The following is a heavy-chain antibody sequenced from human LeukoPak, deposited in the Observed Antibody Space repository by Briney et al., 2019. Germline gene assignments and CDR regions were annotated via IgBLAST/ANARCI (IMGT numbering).Heavy chain of an antibody. CDR3: ARDRLHYGSGYGMDV. CDR2: IYYSGST. V-gene: IGHV4-31*03. CDR1: GGSISSGGYY. Sequence: SQTLSLTCTVSGGSISSGGYYWSWIRQHPGKGLEWIGYIYYSGSTYYNPSLKSRVTISVDTSKNQFSLKLSPVTAADTAVYYCARDRLHYGSGYGMDVWGQGTTVTVSS. D-gene: IGHD3-10*01. J-gene: IGHJ6*02.